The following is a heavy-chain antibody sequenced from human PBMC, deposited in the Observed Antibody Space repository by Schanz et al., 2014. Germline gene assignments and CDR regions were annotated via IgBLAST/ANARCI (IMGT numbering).Heavy chain of an antibody. CDR1: GFTFSSYA. J-gene: IGHJ5*01. D-gene: IGHD2-2*01. V-gene: IGHV3-30-3*01. CDR2: ISYDGSNK. Sequence: QVQLVESGGGVAQPGRSLRLSCAAYGFTFSSYAMHWVRQAPGKGLEWVAVISYDGSNKYYADSVKGRFTISIDNSKNTLYLHMNTLRSEDTAVYYCAKDSTHIDIVLVPTAIDSWGHGTLVTVSS. CDR3: AKDSTHIDIVLVPTAIDS.